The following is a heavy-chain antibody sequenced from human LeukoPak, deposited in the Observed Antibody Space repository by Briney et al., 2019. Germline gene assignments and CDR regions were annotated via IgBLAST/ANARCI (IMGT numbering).Heavy chain of an antibody. CDR3: AKATHSGSFPYFDY. J-gene: IGHJ4*02. CDR2: ISYDGSNK. CDR1: GFTFSSYA. Sequence: GGSLRLSCAASGFTFSSYAMHWVRQAPGKGLEWVAVISYDGSNKYYADSVKGRFTISRDNSKNTLYLQMHSLRAEDTAVYYCAKATHSGSFPYFDYWGQGTLVTVSS. D-gene: IGHD1-26*01. V-gene: IGHV3-30-3*01.